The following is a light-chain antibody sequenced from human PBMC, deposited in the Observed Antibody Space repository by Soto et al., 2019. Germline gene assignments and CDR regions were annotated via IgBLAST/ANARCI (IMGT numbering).Light chain of an antibody. V-gene: IGKV3-15*01. CDR3: QQYYSFPT. Sequence: EIIMTQSPVTLSVSPGERATLSCRASQSVSSNLAWYQQKPGQAPSLLIYGAFTRATGIPARFSGTGSGTEFTLTISSLQSEDVAVYYCQQYYSFPTFGQGTKVEIK. CDR2: GAF. J-gene: IGKJ1*01. CDR1: QSVSSN.